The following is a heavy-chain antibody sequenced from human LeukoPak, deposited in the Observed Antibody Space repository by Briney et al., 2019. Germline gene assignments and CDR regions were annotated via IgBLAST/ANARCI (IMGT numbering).Heavy chain of an antibody. CDR3: AKRAPYYFDF. Sequence: GGSLRLSCAASGFTFSSSRMSWVRQAPGEGLEWVSSISASGGSTYYADSVKGRFTISRDNAQNTLYLQMHSLRAEDTALYYCAKRAPYYFDFWGQGTLVTVSS. CDR2: ISASGGST. J-gene: IGHJ4*02. V-gene: IGHV3-23*01. CDR1: GFTFSSSR.